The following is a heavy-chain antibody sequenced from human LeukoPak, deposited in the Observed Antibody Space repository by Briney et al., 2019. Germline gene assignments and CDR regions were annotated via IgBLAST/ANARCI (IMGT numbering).Heavy chain of an antibody. D-gene: IGHD2-2*01. CDR3: ARYCSSTKCPFDY. Sequence: PSQTLSLTCTVSGDSISSGVYFWSWIRQHPGKGLEWIGYIHHSGHTYYNPSLKSRVTISLDTSKNQFSLRLSAVTAADTAVYYCARYCSSTKCPFDYWGQGTLVTVSS. CDR1: GDSISSGVYF. J-gene: IGHJ4*02. V-gene: IGHV4-31*03. CDR2: IHHSGHT.